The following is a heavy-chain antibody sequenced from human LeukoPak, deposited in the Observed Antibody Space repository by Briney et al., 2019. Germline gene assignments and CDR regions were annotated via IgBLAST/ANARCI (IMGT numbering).Heavy chain of an antibody. CDR2: IYYSGST. Sequence: PSETLSLTCTVSGGSISSYYWSWIRQPPGKGLEWIGYIYYSGSTNYNPSLKSRVTISVDTSKNQFSLKLSSVTAADTAVYYCARDYYDYYYYGMDVWGRGATVTVSS. J-gene: IGHJ6*02. V-gene: IGHV4-59*01. D-gene: IGHD3-22*01. CDR1: GGSISSYY. CDR3: ARDYYDYYYYGMDV.